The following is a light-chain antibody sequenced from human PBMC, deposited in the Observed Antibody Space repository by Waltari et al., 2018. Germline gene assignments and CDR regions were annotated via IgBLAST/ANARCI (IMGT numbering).Light chain of an antibody. CDR1: QTISYASNNKNY. CDR2: WAS. J-gene: IGKJ1*01. Sequence: DIVMTQSPDSMAASLCDRATINCKSSQTISYASNNKNYLAWYQKKPGHPPRLLISWASSRESGVPDRFSGSGSGTDFTLTISSLQVEDVAIYYCQQYYSVPLTFGQGTKVGIK. V-gene: IGKV4-1*01. CDR3: QQYYSVPLT.